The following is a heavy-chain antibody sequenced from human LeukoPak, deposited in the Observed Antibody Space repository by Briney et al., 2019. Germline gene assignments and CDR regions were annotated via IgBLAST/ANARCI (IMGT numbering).Heavy chain of an antibody. CDR1: GGSVSSSSCY. V-gene: IGHV4-39*01. D-gene: IGHD6-25*01. J-gene: IGHJ4*02. CDR2: IYNSGST. Sequence: PSETLSLTCTVSGGSVSSSSCYWGWIRQPPGKGLEWVGCIYNSGSTYYDPSLKSRVTISVDTSKNQVSLKVNSVTAADTAVYYCARRGSSGRSFDYWGQGTLVTVSS. CDR3: ARRGSSGRSFDY.